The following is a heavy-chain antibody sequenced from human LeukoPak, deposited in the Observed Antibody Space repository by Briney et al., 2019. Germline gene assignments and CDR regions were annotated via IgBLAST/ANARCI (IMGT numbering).Heavy chain of an antibody. Sequence: TGGSLRLSCAASGFTFSSYWMSWVRQAPGKGLEWVANIKPDGSEKYCVGSVKGRFTISRDNAKNSLYLQMNSLRAEDTAVYYCARGDFDDYGDCVDAFEFWGQGTMVTVSA. CDR2: IKPDGSEK. D-gene: IGHD4-17*01. CDR1: GFTFSSYW. CDR3: ARGDFDDYGDCVDAFEF. J-gene: IGHJ3*01. V-gene: IGHV3-7*01.